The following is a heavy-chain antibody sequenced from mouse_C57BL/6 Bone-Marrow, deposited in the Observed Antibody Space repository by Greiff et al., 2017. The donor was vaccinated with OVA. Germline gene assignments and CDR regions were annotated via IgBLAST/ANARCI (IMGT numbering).Heavy chain of an antibody. J-gene: IGHJ1*03. CDR1: GFTFSSYT. V-gene: IGHV5-9*01. CDR2: ISGGGGNT. CDR3: AIITTVALVDWYFDV. D-gene: IGHD1-1*01. Sequence: EVQVVESGGGLVKPGGSLKLSCAASGFTFSSYTMSWVRQTPEKRLEWVATISGGGGNTYYPDSVKGRFTISRDNAKNTLYLQMSSLRSEDTALYYCAIITTVALVDWYFDVWGTGTTVTVSS.